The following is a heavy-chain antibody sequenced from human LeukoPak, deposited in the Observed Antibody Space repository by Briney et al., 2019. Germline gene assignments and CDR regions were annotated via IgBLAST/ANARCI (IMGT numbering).Heavy chain of an antibody. V-gene: IGHV4-34*01. CDR2: INHSGST. CDR3: ARGGLLRARPYSSSWYPT. D-gene: IGHD6-13*01. J-gene: IGHJ4*02. CDR1: GGSFSGYY. Sequence: PSETLSLTCAVYGGSFSGYYWSWVRQPPGKGLEWIGEINHSGSTNYNPTLKSRVTISVDTSKNQFSLKLSSVTAADTAVYYCARGGLLRARPYSSSWYPTRGQGTLVTVSS.